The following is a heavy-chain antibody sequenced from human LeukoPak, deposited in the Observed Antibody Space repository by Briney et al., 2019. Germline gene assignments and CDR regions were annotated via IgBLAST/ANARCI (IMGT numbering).Heavy chain of an antibody. J-gene: IGHJ4*02. CDR1: GGSVSSRGYY. V-gene: IGHV4-61*08. CDR3: ARRIESLYYFDY. Sequence: SETLSLTCAVSGGSVSSRGYYWSWIRQPPGEGLEWVAYIYYTGGTNYNPSLKSRVTISLDTSNSQFSLKLSSVTAADTAVYYCARRIESLYYFDYWGQGTLVTVSS. CDR2: IYYTGGT. D-gene: IGHD2-8*01.